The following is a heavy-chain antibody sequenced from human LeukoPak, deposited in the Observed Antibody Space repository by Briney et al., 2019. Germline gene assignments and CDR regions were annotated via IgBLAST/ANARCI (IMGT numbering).Heavy chain of an antibody. CDR1: GFTFSSYS. Sequence: PGRSLRLSCAASGFTFSSYSMHWVRQAPGKGLEWVAVIWYDGSNKYYADSVKGRFTISRDNSKNTLYPQMNSLRAEDTAVYYCAREVYSSGWYGGYFDYWGQGTLVTVSS. J-gene: IGHJ4*02. CDR2: IWYDGSNK. D-gene: IGHD6-19*01. CDR3: AREVYSSGWYGGYFDY. V-gene: IGHV3-33*01.